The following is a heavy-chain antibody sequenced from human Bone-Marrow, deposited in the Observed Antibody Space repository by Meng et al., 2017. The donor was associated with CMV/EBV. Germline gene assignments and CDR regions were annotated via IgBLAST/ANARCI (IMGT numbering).Heavy chain of an antibody. CDR2: IRGSTGST. D-gene: IGHD1-26*01. CDR3: AIGDGGSYWSY. Sequence: LSCADSGLTFSTYAMSWVRQAPGKGLEWVSAIRGSTGSTFYADSVKGRFTISRDNAKNTLYLQMDSLRAEDTAVYYCAIGDGGSYWSYWGQGTLVTVSS. CDR1: GLTFSTYA. J-gene: IGHJ4*02. V-gene: IGHV3-23*01.